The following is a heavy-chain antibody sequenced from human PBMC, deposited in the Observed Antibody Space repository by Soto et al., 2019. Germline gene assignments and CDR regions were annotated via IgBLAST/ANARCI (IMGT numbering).Heavy chain of an antibody. CDR2: INAGNGNT. Sequence: QVQLVQSGAEVKKPGASVKVSCKASGYTFTSYAMHWVRQAPGQRLEWMGWINAGNGNTKYSQKFPGRVTITRDTSASTAYMELSSVRSEDTAVYYCARDPDYGGNPGTNEDHYWGQGTLVTVSS. D-gene: IGHD4-17*01. CDR3: ARDPDYGGNPGTNEDHY. J-gene: IGHJ4*02. CDR1: GYTFTSYA. V-gene: IGHV1-3*01.